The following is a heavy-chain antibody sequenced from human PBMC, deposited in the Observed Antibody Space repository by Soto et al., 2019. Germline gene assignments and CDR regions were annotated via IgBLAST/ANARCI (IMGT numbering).Heavy chain of an antibody. Sequence: GGSLRLSCAASGFTFSSYGMHWVRQAPGKGLEWVAVISYDGSNKYYADSVKGRFTISRDNSKNTLYLQMNSLRAGDTAVYYCAKERDSSGWLYYYYYYMDVWGKGTKVTVSS. V-gene: IGHV3-30*18. D-gene: IGHD6-19*01. CDR3: AKERDSSGWLYYYYYYMDV. J-gene: IGHJ6*03. CDR1: GFTFSSYG. CDR2: ISYDGSNK.